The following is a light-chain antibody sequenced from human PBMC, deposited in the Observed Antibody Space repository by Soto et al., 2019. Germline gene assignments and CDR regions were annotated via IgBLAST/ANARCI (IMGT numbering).Light chain of an antibody. V-gene: IGLV2-11*01. CDR3: CSYAGSDTWV. Sequence: QSALTQPRAVSGSPGQSVTISCTGTSSDVGGYNYVSGYQQHPGKAPKLMIYDVSKRPSGVPERFSGSKSGNTASLTIAWLQAEDEADYYFCSYAGSDTWVFGGGTKVTVL. J-gene: IGLJ3*02. CDR1: SSDVGGYNY. CDR2: DVS.